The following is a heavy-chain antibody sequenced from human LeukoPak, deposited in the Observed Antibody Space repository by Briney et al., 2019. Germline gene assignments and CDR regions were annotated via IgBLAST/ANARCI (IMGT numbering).Heavy chain of an antibody. Sequence: GGSLRLSCAASGFTFSSYSMNWVRQAPGKGLEWVSSITSTSSYIYYADSVRGRFTISSDNAKNSLYLQMNSLRAEDTAVYYCAKDLTVTSTCYFDSWGQGTLVTVSS. CDR2: ITSTSSYI. CDR1: GFTFSSYS. V-gene: IGHV3-21*01. J-gene: IGHJ4*02. D-gene: IGHD4-11*01. CDR3: AKDLTVTSTCYFDS.